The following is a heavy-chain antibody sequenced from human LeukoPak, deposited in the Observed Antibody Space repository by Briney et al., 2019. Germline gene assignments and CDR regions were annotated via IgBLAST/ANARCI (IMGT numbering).Heavy chain of an antibody. CDR1: GFTFSSYE. CDR2: ISSSGSTI. V-gene: IGHV3-48*03. D-gene: IGHD3-9*01. Sequence: GGSLRLSCAASGFTFSSYEMNWVRQAPGKGLEWVSYISSSGSTIYYADSVKGRFTISRDNAKNSLYLQMNSLRAEDTAVYYCARGALLPGYGHGMDVWGKGTTVTVSS. CDR3: ARGALLPGYGHGMDV. J-gene: IGHJ6*04.